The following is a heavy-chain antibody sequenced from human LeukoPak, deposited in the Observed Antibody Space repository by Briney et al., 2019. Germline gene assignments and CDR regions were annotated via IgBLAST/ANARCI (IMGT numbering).Heavy chain of an antibody. J-gene: IGHJ6*02. D-gene: IGHD6-13*01. V-gene: IGHV3-21*01. Sequence: GGSLRLSCAASGFTFSSYSMNWVRQAPGKGLEWVSSISSSSYIYYADSVKGRFTISRDNAKNSLYLQMTSLRAGDTAVYYCARAGMGIAAAGTGGYYYYGMDVWGQGTTVTVSS. CDR3: ARAGMGIAAAGTGGYYYYGMDV. CDR2: ISSSSYI. CDR1: GFTFSSYS.